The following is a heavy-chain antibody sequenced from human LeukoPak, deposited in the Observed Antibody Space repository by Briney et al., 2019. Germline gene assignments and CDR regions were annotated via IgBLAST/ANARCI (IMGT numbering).Heavy chain of an antibody. CDR3: TTLNVQAQGNSGYDKVDY. CDR2: IKSKTDGGTT. Sequence: PGGSLRLSCAASGFTFSSYAMSWVRQAPGKGLEWVGRIKSKTDGGTTDYAAPVKGRFTISRDDSKNTLYLQMNSLKTEDTAVYYCTTLNVQAQGNSGYDKVDYWGQGTLVTVSS. D-gene: IGHD5-12*01. J-gene: IGHJ4*02. CDR1: GFTFSSYA. V-gene: IGHV3-15*01.